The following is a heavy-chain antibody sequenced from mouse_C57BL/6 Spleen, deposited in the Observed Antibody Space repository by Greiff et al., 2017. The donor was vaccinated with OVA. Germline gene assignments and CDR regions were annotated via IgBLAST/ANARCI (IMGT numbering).Heavy chain of an antibody. V-gene: IGHV1-50*01. Sequence: VQLQQPGAELVKPGASVKLSCKASGYTFTSYWMQWVKQRPGQGLEWIGEIDPSDSYTNYNQKFKGKATLTVDTSSSTAYMQLSSLTSEDSAVYYCARKSNWDVDYYAMDYWGQGTSVTVSS. CDR2: IDPSDSYT. CDR3: ARKSNWDVDYYAMDY. D-gene: IGHD4-1*01. CDR1: GYTFTSYW. J-gene: IGHJ4*01.